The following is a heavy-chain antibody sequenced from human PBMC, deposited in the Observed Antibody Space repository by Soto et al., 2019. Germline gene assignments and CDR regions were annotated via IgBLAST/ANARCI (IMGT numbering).Heavy chain of an antibody. Sequence: QVQLQESGPGLVKPSQTLSLTCTVSGASFRSADYKWSWIRQPPGKGLEGIGYIYYSGYTYNNPALESSITTAVDTSKKQVFLQLSSVTSADTAVYSCARGGDDVAFDYWGQGTLVTVS. V-gene: IGHV4-30-4*01. CDR2: IYYSGYT. CDR1: GASFRSADYK. D-gene: IGHD4-17*01. CDR3: ARGGDDVAFDY. J-gene: IGHJ4*02.